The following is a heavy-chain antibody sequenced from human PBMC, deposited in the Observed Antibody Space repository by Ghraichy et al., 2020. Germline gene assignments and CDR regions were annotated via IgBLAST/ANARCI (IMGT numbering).Heavy chain of an antibody. V-gene: IGHV3-21*01. CDR2: ISSSSSYI. J-gene: IGHJ3*02. D-gene: IGHD3-22*01. CDR3: ARDSPPDYYDSSGYYRRLDAFDI. CDR1: GFTFSSYS. Sequence: GALRLSCAASGFTFSSYSMNWVRQAPGKGLEWVSSISSSSSYIYYADSVKGRFTISRDNAKNSLYLQMNSLRAEDTAVYYCARDSPPDYYDSSGYYRRLDAFDIWGQGTMVTVSS.